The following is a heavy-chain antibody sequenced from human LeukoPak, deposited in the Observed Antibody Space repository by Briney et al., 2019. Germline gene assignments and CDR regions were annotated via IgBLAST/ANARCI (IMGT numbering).Heavy chain of an antibody. CDR3: ARDGTPYGDYLFDY. V-gene: IGHV4-31*03. CDR1: GGSISSGGYY. J-gene: IGHJ4*02. D-gene: IGHD4-17*01. Sequence: SETLSLTCTVSGGSISSGGYYWSWIRQHPGKGLEWIGYIYYSGSTYYNPSLKSRVTISVDTSKNQFSLKLSSVTAADTAVYYCARDGTPYGDYLFDYWGQGTLVTVSS. CDR2: IYYSGST.